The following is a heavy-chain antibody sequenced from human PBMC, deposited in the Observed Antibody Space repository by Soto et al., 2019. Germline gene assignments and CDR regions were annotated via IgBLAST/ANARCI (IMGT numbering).Heavy chain of an antibody. CDR1: GFTFSSYA. D-gene: IGHD5-18*01. Sequence: EVQLLESGGGLVQPGGSLRLSCAASGFTFSSYAMSWVRQAPGQGLEWVSAISGSGGSTYYADSVKGRFTISRDNSKNTLYLPMNSLRAEDTAVYSGAKGDCGIQLWCAFDYWGQGTLVTVSS. V-gene: IGHV3-23*01. CDR3: AKGDCGIQLWCAFDY. CDR2: ISGSGGST. J-gene: IGHJ4*02.